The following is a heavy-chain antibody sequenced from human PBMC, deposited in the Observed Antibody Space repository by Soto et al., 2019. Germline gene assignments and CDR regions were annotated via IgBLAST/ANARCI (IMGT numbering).Heavy chain of an antibody. Sequence: ASVKVSCKASGYTFTSYDINWARQATGQGLEWMGWMNPNSGNTGYAQKFQGRVTMTRNTSISTAYMELSSLRSEDTAVYYCARAPGYSSSWYVNWFDPWGQGTLVTVSS. CDR1: GYTFTSYD. CDR3: ARAPGYSSSWYVNWFDP. D-gene: IGHD6-13*01. CDR2: MNPNSGNT. J-gene: IGHJ5*02. V-gene: IGHV1-8*01.